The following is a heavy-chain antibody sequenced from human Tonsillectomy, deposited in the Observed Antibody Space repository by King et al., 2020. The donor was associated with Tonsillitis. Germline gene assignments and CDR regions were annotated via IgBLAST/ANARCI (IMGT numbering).Heavy chain of an antibody. J-gene: IGHJ4*02. CDR2: IYYSGSI. D-gene: IGHD1-26*01. Sequence: LQLQELGPGLVKPSETLSLTCTVSGASISSRNLYWGWIRQPPGRGLEWIGNIYYSGSIYYNPSLKSRVTISVDTSKNQFSLRLRSVTGADTAVYYCASSGYSGNYNFDYWGQGTLVTVSS. CDR3: ASSGYSGNYNFDY. CDR1: GASISSRNLY. V-gene: IGHV4-39*01.